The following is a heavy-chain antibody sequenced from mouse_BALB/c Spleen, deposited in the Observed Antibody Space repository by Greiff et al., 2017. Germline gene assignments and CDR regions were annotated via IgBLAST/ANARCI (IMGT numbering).Heavy chain of an antibody. CDR2: ISSGGGST. CDR1: GFAFSSYD. V-gene: IGHV5-12-1*01. D-gene: IGHD1-2*01. Sequence: EVKLMESGGGLVKPGGSLKLSCAASGFAFSSYDMSWVRQTPEKRLEWVAYISSGGGSTYYPDTVKGRFTISRDNAKNTLYLQMSSLKSEDTAMYYCARQRGGITTYYFDYWGQGTTLTVSS. J-gene: IGHJ2*01. CDR3: ARQRGGITTYYFDY.